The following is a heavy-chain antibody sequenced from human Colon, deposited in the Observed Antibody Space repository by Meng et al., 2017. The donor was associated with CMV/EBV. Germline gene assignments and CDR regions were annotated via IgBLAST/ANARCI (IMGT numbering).Heavy chain of an antibody. D-gene: IGHD2/OR15-2a*01. Sequence: GFPFTGYYIHWVRQAPGQGLEWMGWINPNNGATNYAQKFQGRVTMTRDTSISTDYMELSSLRSDDTAVYYCARGKRAQFLVGGWFDPWGQGTLVTVSS. CDR3: ARGKRAQFLVGGWFDP. V-gene: IGHV1-2*02. CDR2: INPNNGAT. J-gene: IGHJ5*02. CDR1: GFPFTGYY.